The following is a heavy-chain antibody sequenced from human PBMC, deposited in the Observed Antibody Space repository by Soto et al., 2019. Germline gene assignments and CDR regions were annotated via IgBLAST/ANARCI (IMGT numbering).Heavy chain of an antibody. D-gene: IGHD1-7*01. CDR2: ISSNGGTT. Sequence: EVQLAESGGGMVQPGGSLRLSCVASGFTFSSYDMHWVRQAPGKGLEYVSSISSNGGTTYYGNSVKGRFTISRDNSKNTLYLHMGSLRAEDMAVYYCVRRVSGNYYYWGQGTLVTVSS. J-gene: IGHJ4*02. CDR3: VRRVSGNYYY. V-gene: IGHV3-64*01. CDR1: GFTFSSYD.